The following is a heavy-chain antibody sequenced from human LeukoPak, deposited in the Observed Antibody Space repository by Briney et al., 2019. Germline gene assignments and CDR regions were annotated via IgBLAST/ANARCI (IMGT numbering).Heavy chain of an antibody. V-gene: IGHV3-23*01. Sequence: PGGSLRLSCEASGFTFSSYAMTWVRQAPGKGLEWVSGIYASGSATHYADTVKGRFTNSRDNSKNTLYLQMNSLRAEDTAVYYCAKRPRDSSGYYLGAFDMWGQGTMVTVSS. J-gene: IGHJ3*02. CDR1: GFTFSSYA. CDR3: AKRPRDSSGYYLGAFDM. CDR2: IYASGSAT. D-gene: IGHD3-22*01.